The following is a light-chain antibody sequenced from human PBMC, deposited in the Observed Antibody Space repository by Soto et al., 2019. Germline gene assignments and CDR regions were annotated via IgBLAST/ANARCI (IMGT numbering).Light chain of an antibody. V-gene: IGKV1-39*01. Sequence: DIQMTQSPSSLSASVGDRVTISCRASQSISNYVRWYQQKPGTAPKLLIRAASTLQSGFPSRFSGSGSGTDFTLTISSLQIEDFAPYFCQQTDSTPQTFGQGT. J-gene: IGKJ1*01. CDR3: QQTDSTPQT. CDR1: QSISNY. CDR2: AAS.